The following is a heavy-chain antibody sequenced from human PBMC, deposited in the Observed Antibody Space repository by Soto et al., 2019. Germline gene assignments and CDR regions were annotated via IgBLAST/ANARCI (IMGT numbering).Heavy chain of an antibody. Sequence: SETLSLTCTVSGGSIRDYFYWSWIRQPAGKGLEWIGRSYTDGTTKYNPSLKSRVTMSLDMSRNQFSLRLTSVTAADTAMYYFAREVRGGFTGIFDQWGQGSRVTVSS. D-gene: IGHD2-15*01. J-gene: IGHJ4*02. CDR2: SYTDGTT. CDR1: GGSIRDYFY. V-gene: IGHV4-4*07. CDR3: AREVRGGFTGIFDQ.